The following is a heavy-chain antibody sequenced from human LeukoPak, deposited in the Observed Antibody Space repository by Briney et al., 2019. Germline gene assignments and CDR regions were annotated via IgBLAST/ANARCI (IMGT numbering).Heavy chain of an antibody. V-gene: IGHV4-38-2*02. CDR1: GYSISSGYY. D-gene: IGHD3-9*01. CDR2: IYHSGST. Sequence: PSETLSLTCTVSGYSISSGYYWGWIRQPPGKGLEWIGSIYHSGSTYYNPSLKSRVTISVDTSKNQFSLKLSSVTAADTAVYYCARHAHDILTGYSYYFDYWGQGTLVTVSS. J-gene: IGHJ4*02. CDR3: ARHAHDILTGYSYYFDY.